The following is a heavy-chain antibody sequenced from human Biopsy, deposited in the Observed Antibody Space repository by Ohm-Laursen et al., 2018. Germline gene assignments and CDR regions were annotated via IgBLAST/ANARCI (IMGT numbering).Heavy chain of an antibody. Sequence: SLRLSCAASGFTFSNYAMSWVGQAPGKGLEWVSTITSSGGSTYFADSVKGRFTISRDNSKNRLYLQMNSLRGEDTAVYYCAKQGATILSSFDSWGQGTLVTVSS. CDR2: ITSSGGST. J-gene: IGHJ5*01. CDR1: GFTFSNYA. V-gene: IGHV3-23*01. CDR3: AKQGATILSSFDS. D-gene: IGHD3-9*01.